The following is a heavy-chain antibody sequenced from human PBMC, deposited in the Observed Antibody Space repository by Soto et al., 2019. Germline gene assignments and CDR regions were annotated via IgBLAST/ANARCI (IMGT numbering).Heavy chain of an antibody. Sequence: GGSLRLSCAMSGFTFSTYGMHWVRQAPGKGLEWVAVISHDGSSKYYADSVKGRFTISRDTSKSALFLQMNSLRAEDTAVYYRERDDDRSGYPRYYFDYCGQGYLVTVSS. V-gene: IGHV3-33*05. J-gene: IGHJ4*02. CDR3: ERDDDRSGYPRYYFDY. CDR2: ISHDGSSK. D-gene: IGHD3-22*01. CDR1: GFTFSTYG.